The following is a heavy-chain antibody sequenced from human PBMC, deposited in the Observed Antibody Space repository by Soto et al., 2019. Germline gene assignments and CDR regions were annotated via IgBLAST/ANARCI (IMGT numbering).Heavy chain of an antibody. CDR1: GYSFTSNW. V-gene: IGHV5-51*01. J-gene: IGHJ6*02. Sequence: GESLKISCKGSGYSFTSNWIGWVRQMPGKGLEWMGIIYPGDPDTRYSPAFQGQVTISADKSISTAYLQWSSLKASDTAMYYCAKPLSPYYYYYGMDVWGQGTTVTVSS. CDR2: IYPGDPDT. CDR3: AKPLSPYYYYYGMDV.